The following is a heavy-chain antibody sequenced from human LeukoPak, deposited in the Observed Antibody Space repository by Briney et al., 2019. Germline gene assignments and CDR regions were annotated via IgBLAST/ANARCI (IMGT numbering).Heavy chain of an antibody. D-gene: IGHD3-10*01. Sequence: SQTLPLTCTVSGGSISSGDYYWSWIRQPPRKGLEWIGYIYYSGSTYYNPSLKSRVTISVDTSKNQFPLKLSSVTAADTAVYYCARDRLNYYGSGGAFDIWGQGTMVTVSS. CDR1: GGSISSGDYY. CDR3: ARDRLNYYGSGGAFDI. CDR2: IYYSGST. J-gene: IGHJ3*02. V-gene: IGHV4-30-4*01.